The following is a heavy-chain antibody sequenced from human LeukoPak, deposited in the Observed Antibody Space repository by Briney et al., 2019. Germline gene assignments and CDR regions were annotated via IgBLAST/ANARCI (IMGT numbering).Heavy chain of an antibody. V-gene: IGHV3-23*01. Sequence: GGSLRLSCAASGFTFSSYAMSWVRQAPGKGLEWVSVISGSGGSTYHADSVKGRFTISRDNSKNTLYLQMNSLRAEDTAVYYCAGPRDSSGYLYFQHWGQGTLVTVSS. CDR2: ISGSGGST. J-gene: IGHJ1*01. CDR1: GFTFSSYA. CDR3: AGPRDSSGYLYFQH. D-gene: IGHD3-22*01.